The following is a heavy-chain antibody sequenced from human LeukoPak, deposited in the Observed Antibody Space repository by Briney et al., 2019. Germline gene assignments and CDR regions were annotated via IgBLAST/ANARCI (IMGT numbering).Heavy chain of an antibody. J-gene: IGHJ4*02. CDR3: ARASKPLWFGELSDLILRN. CDR2: INTNTGNP. V-gene: IGHV7-4-1*02. CDR1: GYTFTSYA. Sequence: ASVKVSCKASGYTFTSYAMNWVRQAPGQGLEWMGWINTNTGNPTYAQGFIGRFVFSLDTSVTTAYLQISSLEAEDTAVYYCARASKPLWFGELSDLILRNWGQGTLVTVSS. D-gene: IGHD3-10*01.